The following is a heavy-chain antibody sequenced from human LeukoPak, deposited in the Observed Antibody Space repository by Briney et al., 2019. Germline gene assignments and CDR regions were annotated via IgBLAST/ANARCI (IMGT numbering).Heavy chain of an antibody. CDR1: GYTFTSYY. D-gene: IGHD2-2*01. Sequence: ASVKVSCKASGYTFTSYYMHWVRQAPGQGLERMGIINPSGGSTSYAQKFQGRVTMTRDTSTSTVYMELSSLRSEDTAVYYCARDRTVVVPAAPDNYYYHGMDVWGQGTTVTVSS. J-gene: IGHJ6*02. V-gene: IGHV1-46*01. CDR3: ARDRTVVVPAAPDNYYYHGMDV. CDR2: INPSGGST.